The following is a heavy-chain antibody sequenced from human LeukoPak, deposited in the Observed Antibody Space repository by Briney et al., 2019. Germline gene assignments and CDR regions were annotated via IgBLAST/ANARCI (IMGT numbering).Heavy chain of an antibody. J-gene: IGHJ6*02. V-gene: IGHV1-8*01. D-gene: IGHD2-15*01. CDR3: AREGLPYAMDV. CDR1: GYSLISYD. Sequence: GASVKVSCKASGYSLISYDINWVRQAAGQGLEWMGWMNPNSGRTGYAQTFRGRVTMTRDTSLNTAYMELSSLKSEDTAIYYCAREGLPYAMDVWGQGTTVTVS. CDR2: MNPNSGRT.